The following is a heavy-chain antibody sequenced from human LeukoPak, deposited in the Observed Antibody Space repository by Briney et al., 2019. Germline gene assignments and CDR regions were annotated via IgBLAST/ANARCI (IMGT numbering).Heavy chain of an antibody. V-gene: IGHV4-61*02. CDR1: NGSISSDTYF. J-gene: IGHJ6*03. CDR3: ARHTMSWSSGSLDYYYYYMDV. Sequence: PSQTLSLTCTVSNGSISSDTYFWSWIRQPAGKGLEWIGRMSSSGISTYSPSLKSRVTISIDTSRNQFSLKLSSVTAADTAVYYCARHTMSWSSGSLDYYYYYMDVWGKGTTVTISS. D-gene: IGHD6-19*01. CDR2: MSSSGIS.